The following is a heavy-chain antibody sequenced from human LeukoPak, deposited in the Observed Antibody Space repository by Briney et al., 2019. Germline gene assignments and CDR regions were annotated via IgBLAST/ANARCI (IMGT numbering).Heavy chain of an antibody. CDR2: IMNDGSNK. V-gene: IGHV3-30*02. CDR3: ANRDY. Sequence: PGGSLRLSCAASGFTFSNYDMHWVRQTPGKGLEWVAFIMNDGSNKYYADSVKGRFTISRDNSKNTLYLQMNSLRAEDTSVYYCANRDYWGQGTLVTVSS. J-gene: IGHJ4*02. CDR1: GFTFSNYD.